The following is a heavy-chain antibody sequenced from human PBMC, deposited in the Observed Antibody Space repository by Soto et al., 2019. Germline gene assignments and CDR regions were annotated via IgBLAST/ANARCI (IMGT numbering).Heavy chain of an antibody. J-gene: IGHJ4*02. Sequence: QVQLVESGGGVVQPGKSLRLSCLASGFTLNTYSMHWVRQAPGKGLAWVAVVAFVGFNTHYRDSVKGRFTISRDIAKNMLYLKMISRSVEDTAFSYCARDPDLIDAAGNYCDYWGQGTLVTVYS. CDR1: GFTLNTYS. D-gene: IGHD6-13*01. V-gene: IGHV3-30-3*01. CDR3: ARDPDLIDAAGNYCDY. CDR2: VAFVGFNT.